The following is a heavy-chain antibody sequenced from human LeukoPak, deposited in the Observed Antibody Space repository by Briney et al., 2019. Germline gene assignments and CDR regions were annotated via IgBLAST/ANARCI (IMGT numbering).Heavy chain of an antibody. J-gene: IGHJ4*02. Sequence: PGGSLRLSCAASGFTFSSYEMTWVRQAPGKGLEWVSYISGSSSTIYYADSVKGRFTISRDNAKNSLYLQMNSLGAEDTAVYYCANFRGDYWGQGTHVTVSS. CDR3: ANFRGDY. CDR1: GFTFSSYE. V-gene: IGHV3-48*03. CDR2: ISGSSSTI.